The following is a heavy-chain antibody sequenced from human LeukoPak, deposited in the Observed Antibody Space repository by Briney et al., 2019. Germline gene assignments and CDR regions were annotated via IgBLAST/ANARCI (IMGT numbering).Heavy chain of an antibody. J-gene: IGHJ5*02. CDR2: MYNSGST. V-gene: IGHV4-39*07. D-gene: IGHD6-19*01. Sequence: PSETLSLTCTVSGGSVSNRPYYWGWLRQPPGKGLEWIGAMYNSGSTYYNLSLKSRVTISVDTSKNQFSLKLSSVTAADTAVYYCARGYSSGWRLNWFDPWGQGTLVTVSS. CDR3: ARGYSSGWRLNWFDP. CDR1: GGSVSNRPYY.